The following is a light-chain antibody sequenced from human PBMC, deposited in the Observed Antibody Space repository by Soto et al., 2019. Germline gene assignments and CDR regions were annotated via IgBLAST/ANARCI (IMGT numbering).Light chain of an antibody. CDR1: ISNIGSNT. Sequence: QSVLTQPPSASGTPGQRVTISCSGSISNIGSNTVNWYQQLPGTAPKLLIYSNNQRPSGVPDRFSGSKSGTSASLAISGLQSEDEADYYCAAWDDSLNGYVFGTGTRSPS. V-gene: IGLV1-44*01. CDR3: AAWDDSLNGYV. CDR2: SNN. J-gene: IGLJ1*01.